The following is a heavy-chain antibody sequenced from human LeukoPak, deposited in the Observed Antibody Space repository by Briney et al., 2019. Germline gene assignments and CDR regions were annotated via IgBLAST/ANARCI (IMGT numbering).Heavy chain of an antibody. V-gene: IGHV1-69*05. J-gene: IGHJ5*02. D-gene: IGHD4-17*01. Sequence: SSVKVSCKTSGGTFNNSAISWVRQAPAQGLEWLGGIMPLFGTAGYAQKFQGRVTITKDESTRTVYLELTSLTSDDTAVYYCARDVHGDYGSGWFDPWGQGTLVSVSS. CDR1: GGTFNNSA. CDR2: IMPLFGTA. CDR3: ARDVHGDYGSGWFDP.